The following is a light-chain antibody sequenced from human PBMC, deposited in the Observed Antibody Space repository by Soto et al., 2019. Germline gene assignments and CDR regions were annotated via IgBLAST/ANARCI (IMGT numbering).Light chain of an antibody. J-gene: IGKJ2*01. V-gene: IGKV1-5*01. CDR2: HAS. Sequence: DIQMTQSTSTLSASIGDRVTITCRASQNMNSWLAWYQQKPGKAPNLLIYHASSLESGVPSRFSGSGSGTEFTLTTSSLQPDDFATYYCQQYDTYSTFGQGTKLEIK. CDR1: QNMNSW. CDR3: QQYDTYST.